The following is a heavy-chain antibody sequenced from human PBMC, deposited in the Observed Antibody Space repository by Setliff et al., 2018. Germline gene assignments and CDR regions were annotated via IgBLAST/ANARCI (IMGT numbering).Heavy chain of an antibody. J-gene: IGHJ4*02. CDR1: GFTFSSYA. CDR2: ISGSGSSI. CDR3: ARGGDIVGLESENEIDF. Sequence: GGSLRLSCAASGFTFSSYAMSWVRQAPGKGLEWVSAISGSGSSIYYADSVKGRFTISRDNSKNSLYLQMNSLRAEDTAVYYCARGGDIVGLESENEIDFWGQGTMVTVSS. D-gene: IGHD2-15*01. V-gene: IGHV3-23*01.